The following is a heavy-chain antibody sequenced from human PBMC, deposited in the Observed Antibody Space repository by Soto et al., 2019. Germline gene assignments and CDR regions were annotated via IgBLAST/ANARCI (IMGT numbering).Heavy chain of an antibody. J-gene: IGHJ5*02. CDR1: GYSISSGYY. CDR3: AREMPFMAARPWWFDP. V-gene: IGHV4-38-2*02. CDR2: IYHSGST. Sequence: SETLSLTCAVSGYSISSGYYWGWIRQPPGKGLEWIGSIYHSGSTYYNPSLKSRVTISVDTSKNQFSLKLSSVTAADTAVYYCAREMPFMAARPWWFDPWGQGTLVTVAS. D-gene: IGHD6-6*01.